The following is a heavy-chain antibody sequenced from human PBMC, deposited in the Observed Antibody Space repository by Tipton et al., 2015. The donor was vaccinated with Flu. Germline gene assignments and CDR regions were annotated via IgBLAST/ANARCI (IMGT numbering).Heavy chain of an antibody. CDR3: ARRREAMADY. Sequence: VQLVQSGAELKKPGESLKISCQASGYSLTTYWIGWVRQQPGKGLEWMGIVYPADSDTKYSPSFEGQVTISADKSRNTAYLQWNSLRASDTAMYYCARRREAMADYWGQGTLVTVSS. CDR2: VYPADSDT. CDR1: GYSLTTYW. J-gene: IGHJ4*02. D-gene: IGHD2-8*01. V-gene: IGHV5-51*03.